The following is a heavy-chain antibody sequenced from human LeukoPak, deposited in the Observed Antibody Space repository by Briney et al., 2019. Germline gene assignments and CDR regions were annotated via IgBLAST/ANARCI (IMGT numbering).Heavy chain of an antibody. D-gene: IGHD5-18*01. V-gene: IGHV4-59*01. CDR2: IYYRGNT. Sequence: SETLSLTCTVSGGSISSYYWSWIRQPPGKGLEWIGYIYYRGNTNYNPSLKSRVTISADMSKNQFSLKLSSVTAADTAVYYCTRGGYNYDSPPGDPFDYWGQGTLVTVSS. J-gene: IGHJ4*02. CDR1: GGSISSYY. CDR3: TRGGYNYDSPPGDPFDY.